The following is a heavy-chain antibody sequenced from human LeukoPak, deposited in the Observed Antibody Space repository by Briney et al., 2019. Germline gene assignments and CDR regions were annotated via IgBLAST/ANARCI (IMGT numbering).Heavy chain of an antibody. CDR2: ISYDGSNK. V-gene: IGHV3-30*18. J-gene: IGHJ4*02. CDR1: GFTFSSYG. CDR3: AKTRGYSSGWYYFDY. D-gene: IGHD6-19*01. Sequence: PGRSLRLSCAASGFTFSSYGMHWVRQAPGKGLEWVAVISYDGSNKYYADSVKGRLTISRDNSKNTLYLQMNSLRAEDTAVYYCAKTRGYSSGWYYFDYWGQGTLVTVSS.